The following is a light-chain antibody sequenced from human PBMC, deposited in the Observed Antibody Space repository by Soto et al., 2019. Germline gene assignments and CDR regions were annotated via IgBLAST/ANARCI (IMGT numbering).Light chain of an antibody. CDR3: CSYAGSSTFDVV. CDR1: SSDVGSYNL. J-gene: IGLJ2*01. CDR2: EGS. Sequence: QSALTQPASVSGSPGQSITISCTGTSSDVGSYNLVSWYQQHPGKAPKLMIYEGSKRPSWVSNRFSGYKSGNPASLTTSWSQAEVVADDYCCSYAGSSTFDVVFGGGTKLTVL. V-gene: IGLV2-23*03.